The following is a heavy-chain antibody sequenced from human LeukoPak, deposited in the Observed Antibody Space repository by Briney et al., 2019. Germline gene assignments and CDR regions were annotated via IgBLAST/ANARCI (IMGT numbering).Heavy chain of an antibody. CDR3: ARVGGYSGYDPIDY. CDR2: IYYSGNT. V-gene: IGHV4-59*01. D-gene: IGHD5-12*01. J-gene: IGHJ4*02. Sequence: SETLSLTCTVSGGSISRYYWSWIRQPPEKGLEWIGYIYYSGNTTYNPSLKSGVTISVDTSKNQFSLKLSSVTAADTAVYYCARVGGYSGYDPIDYWGQGTLVTVSS. CDR1: GGSISRYY.